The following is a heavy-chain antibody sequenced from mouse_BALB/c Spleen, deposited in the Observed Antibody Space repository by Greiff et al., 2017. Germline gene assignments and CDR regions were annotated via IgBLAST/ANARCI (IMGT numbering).Heavy chain of an antibody. D-gene: IGHD2-4*01. V-gene: IGHV1-69*02. Sequence: QVQLQQPGAELVRPGASVKLSCKASGYTFTSYWINWVKQRPGKGLEWIGNIYPSDSYTNYNQKFKDKATLTVDKSSSTAYMQLSSPTSEDSAVYYCTRSRDYDDFDYWGQGTTLTVSS. CDR3: TRSRDYDDFDY. CDR1: GYTFTSYW. CDR2: IYPSDSYT. J-gene: IGHJ2*01.